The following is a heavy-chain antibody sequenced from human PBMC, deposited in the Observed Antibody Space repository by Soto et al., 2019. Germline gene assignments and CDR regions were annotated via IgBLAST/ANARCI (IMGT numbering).Heavy chain of an antibody. CDR1: GGSISSYY. J-gene: IGHJ6*02. V-gene: IGHV4-59*01. CDR2: IYYSGNT. D-gene: IGHD3-9*01. Sequence: PSETLSLTCTVSGGSISSYYWSWIRQPPGKGLEWIGYIYYSGNTNYNPSLKSRVTISVDTSKNQFSLKLSSVTAADTAVYYCARERATRYFSRPYGMDVWGQGTTVTVSS. CDR3: ARERATRYFSRPYGMDV.